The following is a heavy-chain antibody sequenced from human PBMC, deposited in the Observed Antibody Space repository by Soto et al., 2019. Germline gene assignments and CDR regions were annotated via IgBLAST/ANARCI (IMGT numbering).Heavy chain of an antibody. D-gene: IGHD5-12*01. CDR1: GLIFSNYW. V-gene: IGHV3-7*03. Sequence: LRLSCAASGLIFSNYWMSWVRQAPGKGLEWVANIKQDGSEKYYVDSVKGRFTISRDNARNSQYLQMNSLRAEDTAVYYCARQRWLQLRYFDSWGQGTLVTVSS. CDR3: ARQRWLQLRYFDS. J-gene: IGHJ4*02. CDR2: IKQDGSEK.